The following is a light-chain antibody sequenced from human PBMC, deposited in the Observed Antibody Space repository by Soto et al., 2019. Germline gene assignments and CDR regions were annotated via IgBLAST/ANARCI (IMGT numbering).Light chain of an antibody. V-gene: IGLV2-8*01. J-gene: IGLJ2*01. Sequence: QSALTQPPSASGSPGQSVTISCTGTSSDVGGYNYVSWYQQHPGKAPKLMIYEDTKRPSGVPDRFSGSKSGNTASLTVSGLQAEDEADYYCSSYAGSNNLFGGGTQLTVL. CDR3: SSYAGSNNL. CDR2: EDT. CDR1: SSDVGGYNY.